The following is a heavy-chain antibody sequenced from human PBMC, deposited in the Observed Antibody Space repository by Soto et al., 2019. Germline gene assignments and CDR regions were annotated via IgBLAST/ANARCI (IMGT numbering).Heavy chain of an antibody. CDR3: AKGSSLTTPSRDAFDI. D-gene: IGHD4-17*01. V-gene: IGHV3-9*01. CDR1: GFTFDDYA. Sequence: GGSLRLSCAASGFTFDDYAMHWVRQAPGKGLEWVSGISWNSGSIGYADSVKGRFTISRDNAKNSLYLQMNSLRAEDTALYYCAKGSSLTTPSRDAFDIWGQGTMVTVSS. J-gene: IGHJ3*02. CDR2: ISWNSGSI.